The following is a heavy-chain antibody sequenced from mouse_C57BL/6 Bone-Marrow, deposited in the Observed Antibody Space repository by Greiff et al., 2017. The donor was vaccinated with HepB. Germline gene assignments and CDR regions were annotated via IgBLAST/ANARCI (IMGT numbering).Heavy chain of an antibody. V-gene: IGHV1-82*01. D-gene: IGHD2-3*01. CDR1: GYAFSSSW. J-gene: IGHJ3*01. CDR2: IYPGDGDT. Sequence: SGPELVKPGASVKISCKASGYAFSSSWMNWVKQRPGKGLEWIGRIYPGDGDTNYNGKFKGKATLTADKSSSTAYMQLSSLTSEDSAVYFCARERIYDGYYIFAYWGQGTLVTVSA. CDR3: ARERIYDGYYIFAY.